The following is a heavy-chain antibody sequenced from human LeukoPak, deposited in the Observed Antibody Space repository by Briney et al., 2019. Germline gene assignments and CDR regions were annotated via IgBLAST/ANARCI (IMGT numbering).Heavy chain of an antibody. J-gene: IGHJ4*02. CDR3: ARAGGHYGDYDY. CDR1: GGSISSYY. V-gene: IGHV4-30-4*08. D-gene: IGHD4-17*01. Sequence: SETLSLTCTVSGGSISSYYWSWIRQPPGKGLEWIGYIYYSGSTYYNPSLKSRVTISVDTSKNQFSLKLSSVTAADTAVYYCARAGGHYGDYDYWGQGTLVTVSS. CDR2: IYYSGST.